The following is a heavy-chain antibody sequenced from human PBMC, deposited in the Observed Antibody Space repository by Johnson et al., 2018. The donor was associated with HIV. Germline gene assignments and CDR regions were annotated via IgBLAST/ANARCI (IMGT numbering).Heavy chain of an antibody. V-gene: IGHV3-53*01. J-gene: IGHJ3*02. Sequence: VQLVESGGDLIQPGGSLRLSCAASGFTVSSNYMSWVRQAPGKGLEWVSVIYSGGSTGYADSVKGRFTISRDNAKNSLYLQMNSLRAEDTALYYCARGGVGGWDHDAFDIWGQGTMVTVSS. CDR1: GFTVSSNY. CDR3: ARGGVGGWDHDAFDI. CDR2: IYSGGST. D-gene: IGHD6-19*01.